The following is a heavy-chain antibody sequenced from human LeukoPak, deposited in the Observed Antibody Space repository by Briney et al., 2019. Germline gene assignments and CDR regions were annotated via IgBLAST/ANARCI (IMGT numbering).Heavy chain of an antibody. Sequence: GASVKVSCKASGYTFTSYYMHWVRQAPGQGLEWMGIINPSGGSTSYAQKFQGRVTMTGDMSTSTVYMELSSLRSEDTAVYSCARALAELPNPFDYWGQGTLVTVSS. D-gene: IGHD1-26*01. V-gene: IGHV1-46*01. J-gene: IGHJ4*02. CDR3: ARALAELPNPFDY. CDR2: INPSGGST. CDR1: GYTFTSYY.